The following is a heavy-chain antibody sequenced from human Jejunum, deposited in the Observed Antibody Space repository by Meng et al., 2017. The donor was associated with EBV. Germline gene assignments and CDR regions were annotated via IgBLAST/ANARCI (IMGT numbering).Heavy chain of an antibody. V-gene: IGHV1-18*01. Sequence: QVQLVQSGAEGKQAGASVKVSCKAAGYTFTSYGISWVRQAPGQGLEWMAWISAYNGKTNYAQNLQGRVTLTTDTSTTTTYMELRSLRSDDTAVYYCARDGPDYGNYINFNYWGQGTLVTVSS. D-gene: IGHD4-11*01. CDR3: ARDGPDYGNYINFNY. J-gene: IGHJ4*02. CDR2: ISAYNGKT. CDR1: GYTFTSYG.